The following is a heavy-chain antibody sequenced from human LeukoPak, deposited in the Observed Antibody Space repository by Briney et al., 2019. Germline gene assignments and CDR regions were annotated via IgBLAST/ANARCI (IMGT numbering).Heavy chain of an antibody. D-gene: IGHD6-19*01. Sequence: GGSLRLSCAASGLTVTSNYMTWVRQAPGKGLECFPLIYSGGSTYYADSVKGRFIISRDNSKNTLSLQMKSLRAEDTAVYYCARVRSSGWPYHWFDPWGQGTVVTVSS. CDR2: IYSGGST. J-gene: IGHJ5*02. V-gene: IGHV3-66*01. CDR3: ARVRSSGWPYHWFDP. CDR1: GLTVTSNY.